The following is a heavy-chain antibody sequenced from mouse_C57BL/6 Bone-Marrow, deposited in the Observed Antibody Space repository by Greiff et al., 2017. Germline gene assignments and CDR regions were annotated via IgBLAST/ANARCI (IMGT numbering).Heavy chain of an antibody. J-gene: IGHJ1*03. Sequence: VQLQQPGAELVKPGASVKLSCKASGYTFTSYWMHWVKQRPGQGLEWIGMIHPNSGSTNYNEKFKSKATLTVDKSSSTAYMQLSSLTSEDSAVYYCATNSYYYGSRGYFDVWGTGTTVTVSS. V-gene: IGHV1-64*01. CDR1: GYTFTSYW. CDR2: IHPNSGST. CDR3: ATNSYYYGSRGYFDV. D-gene: IGHD1-1*01.